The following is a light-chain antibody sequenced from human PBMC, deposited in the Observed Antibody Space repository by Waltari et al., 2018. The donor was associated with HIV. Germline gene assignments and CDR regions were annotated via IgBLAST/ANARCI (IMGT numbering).Light chain of an antibody. CDR2: NTK. CDR3: VLCFGGGMSYV. CDR1: SGSVPSLPS. J-gene: IGLJ1*01. V-gene: IGLV8-61*01. Sequence: QTVVTQEPSLSVAPGGTVTLTCVLKSGSVPSLPSPLSYRPTPGQTPRTLIYNTKTRSAGVPDRFSGSIVGTKAALTITGAQADDESDYYCVLCFGGGMSYVFGTGTRVTVL.